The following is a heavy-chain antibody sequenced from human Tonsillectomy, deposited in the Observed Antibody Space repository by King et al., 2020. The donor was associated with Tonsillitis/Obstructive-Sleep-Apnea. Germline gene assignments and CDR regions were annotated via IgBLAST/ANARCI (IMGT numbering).Heavy chain of an antibody. J-gene: IGHJ6*03. D-gene: IGHD3-16*01. V-gene: IGHV1-18*01. CDR3: AGVRVTFGGVISDYMDV. CDR2: ISGYNGNT. CDR1: GYTFSSYG. Sequence: QLVQSGAEVKKPGASVNVSCKASGYTFSSYGISWVRQAPGQGLEWMGWISGYNGNTNYAQKFQGRVTMTTDTSTSTSYMDLRTLRSDDTAVYYCAGVRVTFGGVISDYMDVWGKGTTVTVSS.